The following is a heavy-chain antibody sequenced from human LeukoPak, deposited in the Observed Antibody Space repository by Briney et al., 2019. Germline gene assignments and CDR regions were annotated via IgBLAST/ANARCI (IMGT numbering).Heavy chain of an antibody. Sequence: ASVKVSCKASGYTFTSYYMHWVRQAPGQGLEWMGIINPSGGSTSYAQKFQGRVTMTRDTSTSTVYMELSSLRSEDTAVHYCAREYYYDSSGYTYFDYWGQGTLVTVSS. V-gene: IGHV1-46*01. CDR3: AREYYYDSSGYTYFDY. CDR2: INPSGGST. D-gene: IGHD3-22*01. CDR1: GYTFTSYY. J-gene: IGHJ4*02.